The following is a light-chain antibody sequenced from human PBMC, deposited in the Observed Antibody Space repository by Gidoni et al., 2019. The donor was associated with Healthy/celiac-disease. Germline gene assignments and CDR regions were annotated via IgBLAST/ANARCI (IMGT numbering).Light chain of an antibody. V-gene: IGKV3-11*01. CDR1: QSVSSY. CDR3: QQRSNWPPEFT. J-gene: IGKJ3*01. Sequence: EIVLTQSPATLSLSPGERATLSCRASQSVSSYLDWYQQKPGQAPRLLIYAASNRATGIPARFSGSGSGTDFTLTISSLEPEDFAVYYCQQRSNWPPEFTFGPGTKVDIK. CDR2: AAS.